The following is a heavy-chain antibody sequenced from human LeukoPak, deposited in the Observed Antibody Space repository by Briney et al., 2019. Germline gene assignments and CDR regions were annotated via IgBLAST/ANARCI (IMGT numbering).Heavy chain of an antibody. J-gene: IGHJ6*03. CDR3: ARGGSYYDFWSGYYDYYYYMDV. CDR1: GGSISSYY. V-gene: IGHV4-59*01. Sequence: SETLSLTCSVSGGSISSYYWSWIRQPPGKGLEWIGYIYYSGSTNYNPSLKSRVTISVDTSKNQFSLRLTSVTAADTAVYYCARGGSYYDFWSGYYDYYYYMDVWGKGTTITVSS. CDR2: IYYSGST. D-gene: IGHD3-3*01.